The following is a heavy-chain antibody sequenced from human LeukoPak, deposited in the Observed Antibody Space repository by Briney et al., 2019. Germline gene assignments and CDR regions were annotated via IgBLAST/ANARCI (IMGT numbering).Heavy chain of an antibody. CDR3: ARGRSSTWYRYFDY. Sequence: SETLSLTCAVYGGSFSGYYWSWIRQPPGKGLEWIGEINHSGSTNYNPSLKSRVTMSIDTSKNQFSLNLSSVTAADTAVFYCARGRSSTWYRYFDYWGQGTLVTVSS. CDR1: GGSFSGYY. CDR2: INHSGST. V-gene: IGHV4-34*01. D-gene: IGHD6-13*01. J-gene: IGHJ4*02.